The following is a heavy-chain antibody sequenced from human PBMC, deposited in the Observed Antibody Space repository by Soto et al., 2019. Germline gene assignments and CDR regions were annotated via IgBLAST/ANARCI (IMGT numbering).Heavy chain of an antibody. CDR1: GFTFSSYA. Sequence: RRLSCAASGFTFSSYAMSWVRQAPGKGLEWVSAISGSGGSTYYADSVKGRFTISRDNSKNTLYLQMNSLRAEDTAVYYCAKTLGVVVPAAIRGYFDYWGQGTLVTVSS. CDR3: AKTLGVVVPAAIRGYFDY. D-gene: IGHD2-2*01. CDR2: ISGSGGST. J-gene: IGHJ4*02. V-gene: IGHV3-23*01.